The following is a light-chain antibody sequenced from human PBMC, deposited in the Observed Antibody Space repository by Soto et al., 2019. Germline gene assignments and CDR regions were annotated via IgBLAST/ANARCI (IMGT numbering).Light chain of an antibody. CDR2: DVS. V-gene: IGLV2-11*01. Sequence: QSVLTQPRSVSGSPGQSVTISCTGTSSVVGVYNYVSWYQQYPGKAPKIMIYDVSKRPSGVPDRFSGSKSDNTASLTISGLQAEDEADYYCCSYAGSYTLVFGSGTKGTVL. J-gene: IGLJ1*01. CDR1: SSVVGVYNY. CDR3: CSYAGSYTLV.